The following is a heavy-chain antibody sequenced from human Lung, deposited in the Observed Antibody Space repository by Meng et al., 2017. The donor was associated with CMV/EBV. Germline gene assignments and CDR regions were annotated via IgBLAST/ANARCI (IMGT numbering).Heavy chain of an antibody. CDR3: ARGNYYYGLDV. V-gene: IGHV4-59*01. Sequence: SXTXSLTCTISGGSFSSYYCSWIRQSPGKGLEWIGYVYYSGTTNYNPSFKSRIYISIDTSKNQFSLELSSVTAADTVVYYCARGNYYYGLDVWGQGTTVTVSS. J-gene: IGHJ6*02. CDR1: GGSFSSYY. CDR2: VYYSGTT.